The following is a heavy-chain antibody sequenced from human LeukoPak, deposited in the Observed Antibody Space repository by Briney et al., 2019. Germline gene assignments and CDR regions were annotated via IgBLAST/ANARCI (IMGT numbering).Heavy chain of an antibody. CDR1: GFTFSSYR. D-gene: IGHD6-13*01. CDR3: ASGISAAGIHAFDI. Sequence: GGSLRLSCAASGFTFSSYRMHWVRQAPGKGLVWVSRINSDGSSTSYADSVKGRFTMSRDNAKNTLYLQMNSLRVEDTAVYCCASGISAAGIHAFDIWGQGTMVTVSS. J-gene: IGHJ3*02. CDR2: INSDGSST. V-gene: IGHV3-74*01.